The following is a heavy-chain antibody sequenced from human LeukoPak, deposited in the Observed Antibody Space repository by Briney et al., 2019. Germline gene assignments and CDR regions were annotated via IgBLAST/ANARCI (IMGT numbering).Heavy chain of an antibody. CDR2: ISSSSSTI. D-gene: IGHD7-27*01. CDR1: GFAFSNYN. V-gene: IGHV3-48*01. J-gene: IGHJ4*02. Sequence: PGGSLRLSCTASGFAFSNYNMNWVRPAPGKGLEWVSYISSSSSTIYYADSVKGRFTIARDNAKNSLYLQMNSLRAEDAAVYYCARSNWGSSDYWGQGTLVTVSS. CDR3: ARSNWGSSDY.